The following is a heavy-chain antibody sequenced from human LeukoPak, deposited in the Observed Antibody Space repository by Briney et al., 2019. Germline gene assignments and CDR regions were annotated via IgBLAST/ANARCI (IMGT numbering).Heavy chain of an antibody. CDR2: ISWDGGST. CDR1: GFTFDDYT. D-gene: IGHD6-13*01. J-gene: IGHJ1*01. Sequence: GGSLRLSCAASGFTFDDYTMHWVRQAPGKGLEWVSLISWDGGSTYYADSVKGRFTISRDNSKNTLYLQMNSLRAEDTAVYYCARDDGKAAAGTHFQHWGQGTLVTVSS. CDR3: ARDDGKAAAGTHFQH. V-gene: IGHV3-43*01.